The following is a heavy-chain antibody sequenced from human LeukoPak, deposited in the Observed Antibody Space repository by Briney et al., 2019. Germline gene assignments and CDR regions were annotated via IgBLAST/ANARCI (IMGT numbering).Heavy chain of an antibody. CDR2: IYHSGST. J-gene: IGHJ4*02. D-gene: IGHD3-3*01. CDR1: GYSISSGYY. Sequence: SETLSLTCTVSGYSISSGYYWGWIRQPPGKGLEWIGSIYHSGSTYYNPSLKSRVAISVDTSKNQFSLQLSAVTAADTAVYFSPRDYDFWGGYYPVDYWGQGTLVTVPA. CDR3: PRDYDFWGGYYPVDY. V-gene: IGHV4-38-2*02.